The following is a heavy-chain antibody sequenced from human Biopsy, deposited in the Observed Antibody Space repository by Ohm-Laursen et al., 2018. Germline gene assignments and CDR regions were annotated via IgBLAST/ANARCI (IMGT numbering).Heavy chain of an antibody. J-gene: IGHJ4*02. CDR1: GYSFTSYY. CDR3: ARNAGWYGDLYYFDY. D-gene: IGHD6-19*01. CDR2: INPSGSTT. V-gene: IGHV1-46*01. Sequence: SVKVSCKASGYSFTSYYMHWVRQAPGQGPEWMGMINPSGSTTSYPQIFQGRVTMTRDTSKSTVYMELSSLRSADTAVYFCARNAGWYGDLYYFDYWGQGTLVTVSS.